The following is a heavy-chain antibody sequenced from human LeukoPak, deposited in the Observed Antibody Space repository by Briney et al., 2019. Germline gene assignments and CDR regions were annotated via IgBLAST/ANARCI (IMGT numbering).Heavy chain of an antibody. CDR1: GGSISSGGYY. J-gene: IGHJ4*02. V-gene: IGHV4-31*03. CDR2: IYYSGST. CDR3: ARAGFWSGYYPYYFDY. D-gene: IGHD3-3*01. Sequence: PSQTLSLTCTVSGGSISSGGYYWSLIRQHPGKSLEWYGYIYYSGSTYYNPSLKSRVTISVDTSKNQFSLKLSSVTAADTAVYYCARAGFWSGYYPYYFDYWGQGTLVTVSS.